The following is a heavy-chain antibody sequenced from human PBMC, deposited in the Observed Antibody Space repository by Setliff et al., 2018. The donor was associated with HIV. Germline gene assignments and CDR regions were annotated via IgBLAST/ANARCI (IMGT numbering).Heavy chain of an antibody. CDR3: MRGRSITIFGVAYFDF. Sequence: TLSLTCAVSGYSISTAYYWGWIRQPPGKGLEWIGSVYHSGTTYYNPSLKSRVTISVDMSNNQFSLKVTSVTAADTAVYYCMRGRSITIFGVAYFDFWGQGTQVTVS. D-gene: IGHD3-3*01. CDR2: VYHSGTT. J-gene: IGHJ4*02. V-gene: IGHV4-38-2*01. CDR1: GYSISTAYY.